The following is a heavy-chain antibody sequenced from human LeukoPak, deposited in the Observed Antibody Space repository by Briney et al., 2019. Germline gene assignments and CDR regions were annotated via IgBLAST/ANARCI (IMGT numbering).Heavy chain of an antibody. Sequence: SETLSLTCTVSGGSISSYYWSWIRQPPGKGLEWIGYIYYSGSTNYNPSLKSRVTISVDTSKNQFSLKLSSVTAADTAVYYCARGQYYDSSVDAFDIWGQGTMVTVSS. CDR3: ARGQYYDSSVDAFDI. CDR1: GGSISSYY. D-gene: IGHD3-22*01. V-gene: IGHV4-59*01. CDR2: IYYSGST. J-gene: IGHJ3*02.